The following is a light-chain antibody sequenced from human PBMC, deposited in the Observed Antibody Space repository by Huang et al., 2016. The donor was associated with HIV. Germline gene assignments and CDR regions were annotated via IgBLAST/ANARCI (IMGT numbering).Light chain of an antibody. Sequence: EIVMTQSPATLSVSPGESATLSCRASQGVGRSLAWYQQRHGQAPRLLIYGASNRAPGIPARFSGSGSGTEFTLTISSLQSDDFAVYFCQQYYNWPPLTFGGGSKVEIK. V-gene: IGKV3-15*01. CDR3: QQYYNWPPLT. CDR2: GAS. J-gene: IGKJ4*01. CDR1: QGVGRS.